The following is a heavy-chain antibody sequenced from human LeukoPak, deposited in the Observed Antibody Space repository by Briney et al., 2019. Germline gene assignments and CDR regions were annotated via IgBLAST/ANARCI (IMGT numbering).Heavy chain of an antibody. CDR3: ASALIAASGTACGMDV. J-gene: IGHJ6*02. D-gene: IGHD6-13*01. CDR2: IYYSGST. V-gene: IGHV4-59*01. CDR1: GGSISSYY. Sequence: SETLSLTCTVSGGSISSYYWTWIRQPPGKGLEWIGYIYYSGSTNYDPSLKSRVTMSVDTSKNQFSLKLSSVTAADTAVYYCASALIAASGTACGMDVWGQGTTVTVSS.